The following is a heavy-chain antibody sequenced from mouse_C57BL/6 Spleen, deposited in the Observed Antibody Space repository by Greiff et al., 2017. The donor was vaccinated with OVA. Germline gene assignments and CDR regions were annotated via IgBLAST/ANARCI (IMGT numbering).Heavy chain of an antibody. CDR3: ARGESYYGSIFDD. J-gene: IGHJ2*01. CDR2: ISDGGSYT. Sequence: EVQGVESGGGLVKPGGSLKLSCAASGFTFSSYAMSWVRQTPEKRLEWVATISDGGSYTYYPDNVKGRFTISRDNAKNNLYLQMSHLKSEDTAMYYCARGESYYGSIFDDWGQGTTLTVSS. V-gene: IGHV5-4*01. CDR1: GFTFSSYA. D-gene: IGHD1-1*01.